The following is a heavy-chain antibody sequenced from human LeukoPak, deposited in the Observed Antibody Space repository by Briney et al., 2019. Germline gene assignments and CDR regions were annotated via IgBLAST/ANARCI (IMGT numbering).Heavy chain of an antibody. CDR3: ARRVAVAGGRFGY. CDR1: GGSFSGYY. Sequence: SETLSLTCAVYGGSFSGYYWSWIRQPPGKGLEWIGEINHSGSTNYNPSLKSRVTISVDTSENQFSLKLSSVTAADTAVYYCARRVAVAGGRFGYWGQGTLITVSS. D-gene: IGHD6-19*01. V-gene: IGHV4-34*01. J-gene: IGHJ4*02. CDR2: INHSGST.